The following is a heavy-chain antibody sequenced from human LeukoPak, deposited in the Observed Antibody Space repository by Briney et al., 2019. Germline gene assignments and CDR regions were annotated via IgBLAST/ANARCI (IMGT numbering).Heavy chain of an antibody. V-gene: IGHV4-59*01. D-gene: IGHD2-15*01. CDR1: GGSFSGYY. Sequence: SETLSLTCAVYGGSFSGYYWSWIRQPPGKGLEWIGYIYYSGSTNYNPSLKSRVTISVDTSKNQFSLKLSSVTAADTAVYYCARVTGRYCSGGNCSSYYFDYWGQGTLVTVSS. CDR3: ARVTGRYCSGGNCSSYYFDY. CDR2: IYYSGST. J-gene: IGHJ4*02.